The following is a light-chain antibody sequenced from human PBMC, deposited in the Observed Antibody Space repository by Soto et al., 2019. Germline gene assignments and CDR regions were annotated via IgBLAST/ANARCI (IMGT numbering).Light chain of an antibody. CDR1: QSISRN. CDR2: DAS. Sequence: EIVLTQSPATLSVSPGERATLSCRASQSISRNLAWYQQKPGQAPTVLIYDASTRATGIPATFSGSGSGTDFTLTISSLQSEDFAVYYCQHCQPYGDSPPLTFGGGTKVEIK. V-gene: IGKV3-15*01. CDR3: QHCQPYGDSPPLT. J-gene: IGKJ4*01.